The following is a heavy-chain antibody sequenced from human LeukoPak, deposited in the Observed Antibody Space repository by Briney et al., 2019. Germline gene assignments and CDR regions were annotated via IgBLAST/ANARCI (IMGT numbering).Heavy chain of an antibody. CDR2: ISSRSTTI. Sequence: GGSLRLSCAASGFSLDTYSMNWVRQAPGKGLEWVSYISSRSTTIYYADSVKGRFTISRDNAKNSLYLRMSRLRPEDTAVYYCARDPSYYFDTSGYNDYWGQGTLVTVSS. CDR1: GFSLDTYS. D-gene: IGHD3-22*01. CDR3: ARDPSYYFDTSGYNDY. J-gene: IGHJ4*02. V-gene: IGHV3-48*01.